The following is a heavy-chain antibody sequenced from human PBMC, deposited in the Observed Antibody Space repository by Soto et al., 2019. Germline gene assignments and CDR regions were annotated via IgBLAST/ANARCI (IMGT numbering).Heavy chain of an antibody. CDR2: IKRDGSEK. V-gene: IGHV3-7*01. CDR1: GFTFSNYW. J-gene: IGHJ6*02. D-gene: IGHD6-13*01. Sequence: EVQLVESGGGLVQPGGSLRLACAASGFTFSNYWMSWVRQAPGKGLEWVANIKRDGSEKYYVGSVKGRFTISRDNAKNSLYLQRDSLTAEDTAVYYCARLSPLAAAGRGMYYYGMDVWGQGTTVTVSS. CDR3: ARLSPLAAAGRGMYYYGMDV.